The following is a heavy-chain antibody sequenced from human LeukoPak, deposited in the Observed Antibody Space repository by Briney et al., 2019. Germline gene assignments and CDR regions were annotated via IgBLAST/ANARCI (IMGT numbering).Heavy chain of an antibody. J-gene: IGHJ4*02. V-gene: IGHV3-30*03. CDR3: ASLLDY. Sequence: GRSLRLSCAASGFTFSSYGMHWVRQAPGKGLEWVAVISYDGSNKYYADSVKGLFTISRDNSKNTLYLQMNSLRAEDTAVYYCASLLDYWGQGTLVTVSS. CDR1: GFTFSSYG. CDR2: ISYDGSNK.